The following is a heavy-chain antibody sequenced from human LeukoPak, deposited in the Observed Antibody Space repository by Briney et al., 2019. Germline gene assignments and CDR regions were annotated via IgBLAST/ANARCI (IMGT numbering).Heavy chain of an antibody. D-gene: IGHD3-10*01. Sequence: SETLSLTCTVSGGSISSSSYYWGWIRQPPGKGLEWIGSIFYSGSTYYNPSLKSRVTISVDTSKNQFSLKLSSVTAADTAVYYCARHPREENYYGSGSYLYWFDFWGQGTLVTVSS. J-gene: IGHJ5*01. CDR1: GGSISSSSYY. V-gene: IGHV4-39*01. CDR2: IFYSGST. CDR3: ARHPREENYYGSGSYLYWFDF.